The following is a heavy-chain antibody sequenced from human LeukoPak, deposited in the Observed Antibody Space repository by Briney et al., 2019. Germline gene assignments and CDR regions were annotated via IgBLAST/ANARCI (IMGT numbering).Heavy chain of an antibody. Sequence: GESLKISCKGSGYSFTSYWIGWVRQMPGKGLEWMGIIYPGDSDTRYSPSFQGQVTISADKSISTAYLQWSSLKASDTAVYYCARTHMVRGVIDSFDYRGQGTLVTVSS. CDR2: IYPGDSDT. D-gene: IGHD3-10*01. CDR3: ARTHMVRGVIDSFDY. CDR1: GYSFTSYW. J-gene: IGHJ4*02. V-gene: IGHV5-51*01.